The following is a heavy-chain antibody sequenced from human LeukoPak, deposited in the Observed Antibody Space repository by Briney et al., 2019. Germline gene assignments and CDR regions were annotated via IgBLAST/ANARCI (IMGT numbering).Heavy chain of an antibody. Sequence: GGSLRLSCAASGFTFSSYWMHWVRQAPGKGLVWVSRVNSDGSTTTYADSVKGRFTISRDNAKNTLYLQMNSLRAEDTAVYYCAVKGGYNHSDAPFDYWGPGTLVTVSS. V-gene: IGHV3-74*01. J-gene: IGHJ4*02. CDR2: VNSDGSTT. D-gene: IGHD5-12*01. CDR3: AVKGGYNHSDAPFDY. CDR1: GFTFSSYW.